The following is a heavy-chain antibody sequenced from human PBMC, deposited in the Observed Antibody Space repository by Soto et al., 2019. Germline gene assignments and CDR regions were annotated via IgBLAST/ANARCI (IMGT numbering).Heavy chain of an antibody. CDR3: AIVGATGPKYWFDY. J-gene: IGHJ4*02. D-gene: IGHD1-26*01. V-gene: IGHV3-7*03. CDR2: IKQDGSEK. Sequence: GGSLRLSCAASGFTFSSYWMSWVRQSPGQGLEWVANIKQDGSEKYYVDSVKGRFTISRDNAKNSLYLQMNSLRAEDTAVYYCAIVGATGPKYWFDYWGQGTLVTVSS. CDR1: GFTFSSYW.